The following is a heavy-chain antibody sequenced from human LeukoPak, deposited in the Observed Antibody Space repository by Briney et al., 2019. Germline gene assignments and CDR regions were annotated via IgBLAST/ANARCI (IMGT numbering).Heavy chain of an antibody. V-gene: IGHV5-10-1*01. J-gene: IGHJ4*02. CDR2: IDRCEAYT. D-gene: IGHD2-21*01. Sequence: GGPLEISCKGSGSSFTSNWISGGRQLPGKGREGMGRIDRCEAYTNYRPSFQGHFTISADNSISTAYLQWSSLRASDTAMYYCARLDRLIVAVRSDYWGQGTLVTVSS. CDR3: ARLDRLIVAVRSDY. CDR1: GSSFTSNW.